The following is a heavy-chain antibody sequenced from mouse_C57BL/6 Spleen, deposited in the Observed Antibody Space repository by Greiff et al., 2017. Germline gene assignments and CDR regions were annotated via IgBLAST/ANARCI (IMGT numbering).Heavy chain of an antibody. CDR1: GFSLTSYG. J-gene: IGHJ2*01. CDR3: ARWYLHYFDY. CDR2: ISNGGGST. V-gene: IGHV5-12*01. D-gene: IGHD1-3*01. Sequence: VQLKESGPGLVQPSQSLSITCTVSGFSLTSYGVHWVRQTPEKRLEWVAYISNGGGSTYSPDPVKGRFTISRDNAKNTLYLQMSRLKSEDTAMYYCARWYLHYFDYWGQGTTLTVSS.